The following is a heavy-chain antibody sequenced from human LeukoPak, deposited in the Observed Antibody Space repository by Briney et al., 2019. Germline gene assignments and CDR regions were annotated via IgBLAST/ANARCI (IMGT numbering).Heavy chain of an antibody. Sequence: GASVKVSCKASGYTFTSYGISWVRQAPGQGLEWMGWISAYNGNTNYAQKLQGRVTMTTDTSTSTAYMELRGLRSDDTAVYYCARDRWELLSDDAFDIWGQGTMVTVSS. V-gene: IGHV1-18*01. J-gene: IGHJ3*02. D-gene: IGHD1-26*01. CDR1: GYTFTSYG. CDR2: ISAYNGNT. CDR3: ARDRWELLSDDAFDI.